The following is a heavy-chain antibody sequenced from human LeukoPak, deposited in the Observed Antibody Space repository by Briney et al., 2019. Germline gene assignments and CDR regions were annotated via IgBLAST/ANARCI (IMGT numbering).Heavy chain of an antibody. D-gene: IGHD3-22*01. CDR3: ATERGSSGYPDY. V-gene: IGHV1-24*01. J-gene: IGHJ4*02. Sequence: ASVTVSCMVSGYTLTELSMHWVRQAPGKGLEWMGGFYPEDGETIYAQKFQGRVTMTEDTSTDTAYMELSSLRSEDTAVYYCATERGSSGYPDYWGQGTLVTVSS. CDR1: GYTLTELS. CDR2: FYPEDGET.